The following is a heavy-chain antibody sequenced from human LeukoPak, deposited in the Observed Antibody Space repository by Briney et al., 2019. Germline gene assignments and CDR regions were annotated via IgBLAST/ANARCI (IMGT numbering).Heavy chain of an antibody. CDR1: GFTFSDYG. CDR3: AREVSSWSGFFDY. CDR2: IWYDGSNK. J-gene: IGHJ4*02. Sequence: GGSLRLSCAASGFTFSDYGMHWVRQAPGKGLEWVAVIWYDGSNKYYADSVKGRFTISRDNSKNTLYLQMNSLRAEDTAVYYCAREVSSWSGFFDYWGQGTLVTVSS. V-gene: IGHV3-33*01. D-gene: IGHD6-13*01.